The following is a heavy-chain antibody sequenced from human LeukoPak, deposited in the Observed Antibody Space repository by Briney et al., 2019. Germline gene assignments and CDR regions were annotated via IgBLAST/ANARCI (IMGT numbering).Heavy chain of an antibody. CDR3: VRNHRHWFDP. CDR1: GFTFSSYW. J-gene: IGHJ5*02. V-gene: IGHV3-72*01. Sequence: PGGSLRLSCAASGFTFSSYWMSWVRQAPGQGPELIGHIRNAGDGYTTEYAASVKGRFTVSRDDSKNSLYLQMNSLKPEDTAVYYCVRNHRHWFDPWGQGTLVTVSS. CDR2: IRNAGDGYTT.